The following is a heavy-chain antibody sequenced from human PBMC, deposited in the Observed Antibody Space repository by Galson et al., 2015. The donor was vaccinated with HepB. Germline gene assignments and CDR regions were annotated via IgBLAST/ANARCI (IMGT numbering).Heavy chain of an antibody. V-gene: IGHV1-69*13. CDR2: IIPIFGTA. D-gene: IGHD6-13*01. Sequence: SVKVSCKASGGTFSSYAISWVRQAPGQGLEWMGGIIPIFGTANYAQKFQGRVTITADESTSTAYMELSSLRSEDTAVYYCARPLERAAAGTDAFDIWGQGTMVTVSS. CDR1: GGTFSSYA. J-gene: IGHJ3*02. CDR3: ARPLERAAAGTDAFDI.